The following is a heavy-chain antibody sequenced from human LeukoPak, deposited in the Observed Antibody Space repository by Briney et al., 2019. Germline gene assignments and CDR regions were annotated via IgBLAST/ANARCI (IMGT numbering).Heavy chain of an antibody. CDR3: ARDPGDSTFDY. V-gene: IGHV3-74*01. D-gene: IGHD2-21*02. Sequence: KGLVWVSRINSDGSSTSYADSVKGRFTISRDNAKNTLYLQMNSLRAEDTAVYYCARDPGDSTFDYWGQGTLVTVSS. CDR2: INSDGSST. J-gene: IGHJ4*02.